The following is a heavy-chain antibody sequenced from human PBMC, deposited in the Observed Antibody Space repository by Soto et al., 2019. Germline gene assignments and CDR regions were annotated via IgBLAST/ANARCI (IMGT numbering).Heavy chain of an antibody. V-gene: IGHV3-15*07. Sequence: EVQLVESGGGLVKPGASLRLSCAASDLSFSNAYINWVRQAPGKGLEWVGRIKSKTDGGTIDYAAPVKGRFIISRDDSSNTVYLQMNSLKNEDTAVYYCTTRGALGYWGQGTLVTVSS. D-gene: IGHD2-15*01. CDR2: IKSKTDGGTI. CDR1: DLSFSNAY. J-gene: IGHJ4*02. CDR3: TTRGALGY.